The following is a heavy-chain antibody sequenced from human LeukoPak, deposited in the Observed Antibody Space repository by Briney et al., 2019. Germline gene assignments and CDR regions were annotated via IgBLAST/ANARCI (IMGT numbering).Heavy chain of an antibody. V-gene: IGHV3-74*01. CDR3: ARVNCAGVVFDV. CDR1: GFTFSSYW. J-gene: IGHJ3*01. CDR2: INSDGSST. Sequence: GGSLRLSCAASGFTFSSYWMHWVRQAPGKGLVWVSRINSDGSSTSYADSVKGRFTISRENAKNTLYMKMTSLRAEDTAVFYCARVNCAGVVFDVWGQGTMVTVSS. D-gene: IGHD1-20*01.